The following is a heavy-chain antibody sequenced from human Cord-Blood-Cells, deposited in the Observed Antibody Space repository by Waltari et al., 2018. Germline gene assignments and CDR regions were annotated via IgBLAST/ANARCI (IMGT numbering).Heavy chain of an antibody. V-gene: IGHV4-4*07. CDR1: GGSISSYY. J-gene: IGHJ4*02. CDR3: ARAPTTHYDFWSGYYYFDY. Sequence: QVQLQESGPGLVKPSETLSLTCTVSGGSISSYYWSWIRQPAGKGLEWIGRIYTSGSTNYNPSLKSRVTMSVDTSKNQFSLKLSSVTAADTAVYYCARAPTTHYDFWSGYYYFDYWGQGTLVTVSS. CDR2: IYTSGST. D-gene: IGHD3-3*01.